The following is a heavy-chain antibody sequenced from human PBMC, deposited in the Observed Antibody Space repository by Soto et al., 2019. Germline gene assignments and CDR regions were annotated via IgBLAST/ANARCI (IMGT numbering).Heavy chain of an antibody. CDR3: ARDQDIVVAPGAYGMDV. CDR2: ISSSSRIT. D-gene: IGHD2-2*01. CDR1: GFIFRSYS. Sequence: GGSLRLSCAASGFIFRSYSLNWVRQVPGKGLEWLSYISSSSRITYYADSVKGRFTVSRDNAKKSLYLQMNSLRDEDTAVYYCARDQDIVVAPGAYGMDVWGQGTTVTVSS. J-gene: IGHJ6*02. V-gene: IGHV3-48*02.